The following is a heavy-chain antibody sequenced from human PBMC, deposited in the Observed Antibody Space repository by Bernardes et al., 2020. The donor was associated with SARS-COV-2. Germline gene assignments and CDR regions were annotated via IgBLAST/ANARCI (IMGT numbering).Heavy chain of an antibody. CDR2: INPNSGGT. CDR3: ARGFRRTYYYDSSAFDP. CDR1: GYTFTGYY. V-gene: IGHV1-2*02. J-gene: IGHJ5*02. D-gene: IGHD3-22*01. Sequence: ASMKVSCKASGYTFTGYYMHWVRQAPGQGLEWMGWINPNSGGTNYAQKFQGRVTMTRDTSISTAYMELSRLRSDDTAVYYCARGFRRTYYYDSSAFDPWGQGTLVTVSS.